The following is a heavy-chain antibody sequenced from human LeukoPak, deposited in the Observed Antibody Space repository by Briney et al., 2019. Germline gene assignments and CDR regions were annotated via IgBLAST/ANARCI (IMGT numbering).Heavy chain of an antibody. J-gene: IGHJ4*02. CDR2: IKEDGNEK. Sequence: GSLRLSCAASGFTFSRSWMTWVRQAPGKGLEWVANIKEDGNEKNYGDSVKGRFTISRDNAENLLYLQMSSLRAEDTAVYYCATLSDDYWGQGTLVTVS. CDR3: ATLSDDY. V-gene: IGHV3-7*01. CDR1: GFTFSRSW.